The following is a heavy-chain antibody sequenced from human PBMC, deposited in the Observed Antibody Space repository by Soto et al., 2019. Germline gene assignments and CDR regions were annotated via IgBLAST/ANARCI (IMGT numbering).Heavy chain of an antibody. CDR3: ARRNDYSSSWREINWFDP. Sequence: QVQLQQWGAGLLKPSETLSLTCAVYGGSFSGYYWSWIRQPPGKGLEWIGEINHSGSTNCNPSLKSRVAVSVDTSKTPCCLKLSSVTAAATAVYYCARRNDYSSSWREINWFDPWGQGTLVTVSS. CDR2: INHSGST. J-gene: IGHJ5*02. V-gene: IGHV4-34*01. D-gene: IGHD6-13*01. CDR1: GGSFSGYY.